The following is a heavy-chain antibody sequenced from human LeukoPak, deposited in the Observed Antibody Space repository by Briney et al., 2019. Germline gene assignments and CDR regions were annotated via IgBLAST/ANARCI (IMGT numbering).Heavy chain of an antibody. D-gene: IGHD4-17*01. CDR2: IYYSGST. J-gene: IGHJ5*02. Sequence: SETLSLTCTVSDGSISSHYWSWIRQPPGKGLEWIGYIYYSGSTNYNPSLKSRVTISVDTSKNQFSLKLSSVTAADTAVYYCARVLTVRWWFDPWGQGTLVTVSS. CDR3: ARVLTVRWWFDP. CDR1: DGSISSHY. V-gene: IGHV4-59*11.